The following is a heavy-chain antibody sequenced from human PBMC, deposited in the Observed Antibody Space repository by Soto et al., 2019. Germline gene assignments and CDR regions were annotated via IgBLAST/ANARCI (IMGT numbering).Heavy chain of an antibody. CDR2: IRAYNGNT. Sequence: QVQLVQSGAEVKKPGASVKVACKAYGYTFTSYGISWVRQAHGQGLEWMGWIRAYNGNTNYAQKLQGRVTITTDTSTNTAYMELRSLRSDDTAVYYCARDVFGDPGVYWGQGTLVTVSS. J-gene: IGHJ4*02. CDR3: ARDVFGDPGVY. D-gene: IGHD3-10*02. CDR1: GYTFTSYG. V-gene: IGHV1-18*01.